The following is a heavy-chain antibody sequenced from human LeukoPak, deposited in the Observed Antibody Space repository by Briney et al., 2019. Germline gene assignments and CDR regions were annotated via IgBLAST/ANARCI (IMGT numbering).Heavy chain of an antibody. CDR3: ARDKVVSADNWFDP. CDR1: GGSISSYY. V-gene: IGHV4-4*07. CDR2: IYTSGST. Sequence: SETLSLTCTVSGGSISSYYWSWIWQPAGKGLEWIGRIYTSGSTNYNPSLKSRVTMSVDTSKNQFSLKLSSVTAADTAVYYCARDKVVSADNWFDPWGQGTLVTVSS. J-gene: IGHJ5*02. D-gene: IGHD3-22*01.